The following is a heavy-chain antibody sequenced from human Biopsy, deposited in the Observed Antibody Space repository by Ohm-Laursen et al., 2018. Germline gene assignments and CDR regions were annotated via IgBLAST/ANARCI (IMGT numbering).Heavy chain of an antibody. J-gene: IGHJ3*01. D-gene: IGHD3-3*01. V-gene: IGHV4-59*01. CDR1: GGSLTGDY. Sequence: GTLSLTCSVSGGSLTGDYWSWIRQSPGKGLEWIGSISDTGSTNYSPSLRGRVTISVDTSKKQFSLKVSSVTPADTAVFFCARLYRLDDYWNDDPPDAFDVWGQGTMVTVSS. CDR2: ISDTGST. CDR3: ARLYRLDDYWNDDPPDAFDV.